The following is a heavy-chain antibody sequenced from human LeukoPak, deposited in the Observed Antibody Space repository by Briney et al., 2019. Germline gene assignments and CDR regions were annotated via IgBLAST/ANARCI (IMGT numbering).Heavy chain of an antibody. Sequence: SETLSLTCAVYGGSFSGYYWSWIRQPPGKGLGWIGEINHSGITNYNPSLKSRVTISVDTSKNQFSLKLSSVTPADTAVYYCARGNSYDILTGYPSSFFYVYWGQGTLVTVSS. CDR3: ARGNSYDILTGYPSSFFYVY. CDR2: INHSGIT. V-gene: IGHV4-34*01. CDR1: GGSFSGYY. D-gene: IGHD3-9*01. J-gene: IGHJ4*02.